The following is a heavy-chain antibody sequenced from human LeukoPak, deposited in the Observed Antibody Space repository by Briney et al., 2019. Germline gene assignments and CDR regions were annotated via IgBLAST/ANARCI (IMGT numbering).Heavy chain of an antibody. CDR2: VSGSGGST. Sequence: GGSLRLSCAASGFTFSSYAMSWVRQAPGKGLEWVSAVSGSGGSTYYADSVKGRFTISRDNSKNTLYLQMNSLRAEDTAVYYCAKDKYSPNINNWFDPWGQRTLVTLSS. V-gene: IGHV3-23*01. J-gene: IGHJ5*02. CDR1: GFTFSSYA. D-gene: IGHD5-18*01. CDR3: AKDKYSPNINNWFDP.